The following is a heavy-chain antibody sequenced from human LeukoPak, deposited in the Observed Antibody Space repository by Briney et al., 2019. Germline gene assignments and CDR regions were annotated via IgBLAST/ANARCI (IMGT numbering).Heavy chain of an antibody. CDR3: ARGPTRYYFDY. V-gene: IGHV4-59*01. CDR2: IYYSGST. D-gene: IGHD3-16*02. J-gene: IGHJ4*02. CDR1: GGSLSNYY. Sequence: SETLSLTCTVSGGSLSNYYWSWLRQPRGKGVEGMAYIYYSGSTKYNPSLESRVTISVDTSKHQFSLKLSSVTAADTAVYYCARGPTRYYFDYWCQGTLVTVSS.